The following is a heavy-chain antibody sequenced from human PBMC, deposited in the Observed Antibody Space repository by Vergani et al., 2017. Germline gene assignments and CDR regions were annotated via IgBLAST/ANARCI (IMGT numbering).Heavy chain of an antibody. J-gene: IGHJ5*02. CDR1: GYTFTSYG. D-gene: IGHD2-21*02. CDR2: INPSGGST. CDR3: ARASKLVTAIPDNWFDP. V-gene: IGHV1-46*01. Sequence: QVQLVQSGAEVKKPGASVKVSCKASGYTFTSYGISWVRQAPGQGLEWMGIINPSGGSTSYAQKFQGRVTMTRDTSTSTVYMELSSLRSEDTAVYYCARASKLVTAIPDNWFDPWGQGTLVTVSS.